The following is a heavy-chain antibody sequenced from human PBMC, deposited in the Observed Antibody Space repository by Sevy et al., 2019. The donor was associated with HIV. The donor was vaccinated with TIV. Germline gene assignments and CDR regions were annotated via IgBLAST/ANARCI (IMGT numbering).Heavy chain of an antibody. CDR3: ARDVLWLMNVYGMDV. Sequence: ASVKVSCKASGYTFTSYGISWVRQAPGQGLEWMGWISAYNGNTNYAQTLQGRVTMTTDTSTSTVYMELRSLTSDDTAVYYCARDVLWLMNVYGMDVWGQGTTVTVSS. J-gene: IGHJ6*02. CDR2: ISAYNGNT. CDR1: GYTFTSYG. D-gene: IGHD5-18*01. V-gene: IGHV1-18*01.